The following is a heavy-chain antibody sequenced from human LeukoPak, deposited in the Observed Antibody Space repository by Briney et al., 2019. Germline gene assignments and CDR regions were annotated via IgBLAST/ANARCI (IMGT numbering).Heavy chain of an antibody. CDR2: IYTSGST. D-gene: IGHD2-15*01. CDR1: GGSISSYY. V-gene: IGHV4-4*09. CDR3: ARVPLYWQDPFDF. J-gene: IGHJ4*02. Sequence: SETLSLSCTVSGGSISSYYWSWIRQPPGKGLEWIGYIYTSGSTNYNPSLKSRVTISVDTSKNQFSLKLSSVTAADTAVYYCARVPLYWQDPFDFWGQGTLVTVSS.